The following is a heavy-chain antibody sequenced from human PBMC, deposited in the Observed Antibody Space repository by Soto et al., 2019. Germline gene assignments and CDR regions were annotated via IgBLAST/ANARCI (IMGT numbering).Heavy chain of an antibody. J-gene: IGHJ4*02. CDR3: ARGRSYGGNGMFDY. Sequence: GPPVKVSFKASGGTFSSYAISWVRQAPGQGLEWMGGIIPIFGTANYAQKFQGRVTITADKSTSTAYMELSSLRSEDTAVYYCARGRSYGGNGMFDYWGQGTLVTVSS. CDR1: GGTFSSYA. V-gene: IGHV1-69*06. CDR2: IIPIFGTA. D-gene: IGHD2-15*01.